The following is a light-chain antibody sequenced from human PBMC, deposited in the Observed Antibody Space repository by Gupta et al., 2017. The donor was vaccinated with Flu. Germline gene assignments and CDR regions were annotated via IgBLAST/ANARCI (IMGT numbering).Light chain of an antibody. CDR2: VNS. CDR1: TSNIGAGYD. J-gene: IGLJ1*01. Sequence: QSVLTQPPSVSGAPGQRVTISCTGSTSNIGAGYDVQWYQQLPGTAPKLLIYVNSNRPSGVPDRFSGSKSGTSASLAITGLQAEDEADYYCQSYDSSLSGPSYVFGTRTKVTVL. CDR3: QSYDSSLSGPSYV. V-gene: IGLV1-40*01.